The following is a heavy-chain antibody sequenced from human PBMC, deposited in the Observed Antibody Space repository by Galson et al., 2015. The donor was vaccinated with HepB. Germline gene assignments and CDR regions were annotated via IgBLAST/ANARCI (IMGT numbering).Heavy chain of an antibody. CDR2: ISYDGGQK. D-gene: IGHD4-17*01. CDR1: GFTFSRFD. CDR3: ANGDDYGDARYFDL. Sequence: SLRLSCAASGFTFSRFDIHWVRQAPGKGLEWVAFISYDGGQKYFRDSVRGRFIISRDNSKNTVYMQMNSLRPEDTAVYYCANGDDYGDARYFDLWGRGTLVTASS. J-gene: IGHJ2*01. V-gene: IGHV3-30*18.